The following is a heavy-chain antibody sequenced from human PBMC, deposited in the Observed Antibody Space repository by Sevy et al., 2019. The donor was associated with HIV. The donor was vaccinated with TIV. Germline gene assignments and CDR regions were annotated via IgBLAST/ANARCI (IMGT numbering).Heavy chain of an antibody. CDR2: IYHSGST. Sequence: SETLSLTCTVSGYSISSGYYWGWIRQPPGKGLEWIGRIYHSGSTYYNPSLKSRVTISVDTSKNQFSLKLSSVTAADTAVYYCARDRGYSGSYYYYYGMDVWGQGTTVTVSS. CDR1: GYSISSGYY. V-gene: IGHV4-38-2*02. D-gene: IGHD1-26*01. J-gene: IGHJ6*02. CDR3: ARDRGYSGSYYYYYGMDV.